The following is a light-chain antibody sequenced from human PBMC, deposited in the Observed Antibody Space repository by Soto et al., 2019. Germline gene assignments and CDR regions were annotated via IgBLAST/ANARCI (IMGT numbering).Light chain of an antibody. CDR1: QSVSSN. J-gene: IGKJ3*01. V-gene: IGKV3-15*01. Sequence: EIVMTQSPATLSVSPGERATLSCRASQSVSSNLAWYQQQAGQAPRLLIYGASTRATDIPARFSASGSGTEFTLTISSLQSEDFAVYFCQQYDNLPLTFGPGTKVDIK. CDR3: QQYDNLPLT. CDR2: GAS.